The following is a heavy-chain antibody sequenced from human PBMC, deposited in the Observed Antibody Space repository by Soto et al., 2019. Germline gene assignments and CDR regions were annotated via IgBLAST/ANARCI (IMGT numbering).Heavy chain of an antibody. CDR3: AAGDPYYYYYGMDV. CDR1: GGSISSYY. D-gene: IGHD7-27*01. J-gene: IGHJ6*02. Sequence: QVQLQESGPGLVKPSETLSLTCTVSGGSISSYYWSWIRQPPGKGLEWIGYIYYSGSTNYNPSLKSRVTXXVXTPXNQFSLKLSSVTAADTAVYYCAAGDPYYYYYGMDVWGQGTTVTVSS. V-gene: IGHV4-59*01. CDR2: IYYSGST.